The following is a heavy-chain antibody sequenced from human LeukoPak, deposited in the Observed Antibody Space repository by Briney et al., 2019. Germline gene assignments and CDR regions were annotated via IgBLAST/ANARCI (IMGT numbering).Heavy chain of an antibody. CDR2: IKHSVGP. CDR1: GGSFSGYY. CDR3: VGEKSWFGEAI. J-gene: IGHJ3*02. Sequence: SETLSLTCALYGGSFSGYYWSCNRHPPGGGVGWIGEIKHSVGPNYNPSLKSRVAISVDTFKNPFSLKVSSVTAADTALYYCVGEKSWFGEAIWSQGTMVTVSS. V-gene: IGHV4-34*01. D-gene: IGHD3-10*01.